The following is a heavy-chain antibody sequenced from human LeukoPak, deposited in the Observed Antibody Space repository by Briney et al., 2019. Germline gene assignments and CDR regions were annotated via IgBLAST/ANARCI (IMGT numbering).Heavy chain of an antibody. Sequence: ASVTVSFKASGYTFTNYAMNWVRQAPGQGLEWMGWINPNSGGTNYAQKFQGRVTITRDTSISTAYMELSRLRSDDTAVYYWARAPVSGVVTAFGPVRAFDIWGQGTMVTVSS. CDR3: ARAPVSGVVTAFGPVRAFDI. D-gene: IGHD2-21*02. V-gene: IGHV1-2*02. CDR2: INPNSGGT. J-gene: IGHJ3*02. CDR1: GYTFTNYA.